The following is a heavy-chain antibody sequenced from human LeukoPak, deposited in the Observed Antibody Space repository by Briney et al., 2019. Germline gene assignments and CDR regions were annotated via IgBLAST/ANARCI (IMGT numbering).Heavy chain of an antibody. D-gene: IGHD3-22*01. V-gene: IGHV3-21*01. CDR1: GFTFGSNW. CDR2: ITGDSSYI. Sequence: GGSLRLSCAASGFTFGSNWMHWVRQAPGKGLEWVSSITGDSSYIYYADSVKGRFTISRDNAKNSLYLQMNSLRAEDTAVYYCARDGTYYYDSSGYYSISAFDYWGQGTLVTVSS. CDR3: ARDGTYYYDSSGYYSISAFDY. J-gene: IGHJ4*02.